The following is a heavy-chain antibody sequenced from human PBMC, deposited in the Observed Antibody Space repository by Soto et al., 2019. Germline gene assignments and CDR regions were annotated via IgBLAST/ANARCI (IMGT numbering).Heavy chain of an antibody. D-gene: IGHD1-26*01. CDR2: INSDGSST. J-gene: IGHJ2*01. Sequence: EVQLVESGGGLVQPGGSLRLSCAASGFTFSSYWMHWVRQAPGKGLVWVSRINSDGSSTSYADSVKGRFTISRDNAKNMLYRQMTSLRAEDTAVYYCARVGSLNWYFDLWGRGTLVTVSS. CDR3: ARVGSLNWYFDL. V-gene: IGHV3-74*01. CDR1: GFTFSSYW.